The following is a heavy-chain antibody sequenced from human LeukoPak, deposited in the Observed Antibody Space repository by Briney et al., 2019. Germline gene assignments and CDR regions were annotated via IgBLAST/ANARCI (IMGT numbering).Heavy chain of an antibody. D-gene: IGHD3-10*01. V-gene: IGHV4-34*01. Sequence: SETLSLTCAVYNGAFSGYYWSWIRQPPGKGLEWLGKINHTGSTNYNPSLKSRVTISVDTSKKQFSLRLRSVTAADTAVYYCASRGDYFGYWGQGTLVTVSS. CDR1: NGAFSGYY. CDR3: ASRGDYFGY. J-gene: IGHJ4*02. CDR2: INHTGST.